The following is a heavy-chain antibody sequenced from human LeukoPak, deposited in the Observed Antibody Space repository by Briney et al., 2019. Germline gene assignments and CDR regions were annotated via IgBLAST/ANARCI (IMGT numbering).Heavy chain of an antibody. CDR1: GFTFKYCA. CDR2: IYSGGST. J-gene: IGHJ4*02. D-gene: IGHD6-19*01. V-gene: IGHV3-53*01. Sequence: GGSLRLSCAGSGFTFKYCAMTWVRQAPGKGLEWVSVIYSGGSTYYADSVKGRFTISRDNSKNTLFLQMNSLRAEDTAVYYCASSFTSSSGWYYFDYWGQGTLVTVSS. CDR3: ASSFTSSSGWYYFDY.